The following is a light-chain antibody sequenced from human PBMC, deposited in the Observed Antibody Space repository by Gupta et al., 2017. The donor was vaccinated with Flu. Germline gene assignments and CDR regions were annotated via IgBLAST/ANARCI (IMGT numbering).Light chain of an antibody. J-gene: IGKJ1*01. CDR3: QQSYSTPRT. CDR1: QSISNY. V-gene: IGKV1-39*01. CDR2: SAS. Sequence: DIQMTQSPSSLSPSVGDRVTITCRASQSISNYLNWYQQKPGKAHKLLIYSASSLQGGVPSRFRGSGGGTDFTLSSSSLHPEDFATYYWQQSYSTPRTFGQGTKVEIK.